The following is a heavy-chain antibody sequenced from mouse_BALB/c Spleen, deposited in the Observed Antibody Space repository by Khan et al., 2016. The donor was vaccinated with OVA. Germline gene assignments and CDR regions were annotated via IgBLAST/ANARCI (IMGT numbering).Heavy chain of an antibody. CDR1: GYAFTDYL. J-gene: IGHJ3*01. CDR3: ARGGYGTLAY. D-gene: IGHD2-1*01. CDR2: INPGSGNT. Sequence: QVQLQQSGAELVRPGTSVKVSCKASGYAFTDYLIEWVKQRPGQGLEWIGVINPGSGNTNYNEKFKDRATLTADKSSNTAYMQLSSLTSEDSAVYFCARGGYGTLAYWGQGTPVTVSA. V-gene: IGHV1-54*01.